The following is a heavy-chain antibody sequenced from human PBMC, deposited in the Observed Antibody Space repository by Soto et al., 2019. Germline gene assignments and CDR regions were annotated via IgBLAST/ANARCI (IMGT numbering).Heavy chain of an antibody. CDR2: IKSKTDGGTT. Sequence: EVQLVESGGGLVKPGGSLRLSCAASGFTFSNAWMSWVRQAPGKGLEWVGRIKSKTDGGTTDYAAPVKGRFTISRAYSKNTLYLQMNSLKTEDTAVYYCTTVYLRYCSGGSCYRWGQGTLFTVSS. J-gene: IGHJ5*02. V-gene: IGHV3-15*01. CDR3: TTVYLRYCSGGSCYR. D-gene: IGHD2-15*01. CDR1: GFTFSNAW.